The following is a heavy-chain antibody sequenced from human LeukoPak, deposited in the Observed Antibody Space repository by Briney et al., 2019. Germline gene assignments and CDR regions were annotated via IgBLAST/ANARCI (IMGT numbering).Heavy chain of an antibody. CDR1: GYSISSGYY. J-gene: IGHJ3*02. D-gene: IGHD3-22*01. V-gene: IGHV4-38-2*02. Sequence: PSETLPLTCTVSGYSISSGYYWGWIRQPPGKGLEWIGSIYHSGSTYYNPSLKSRVTISVDTSKNQFSLKLSSVTAADTAVYYCARGSVADSSGFDTFDIWGQGTMVTVSS. CDR3: ARGSVADSSGFDTFDI. CDR2: IYHSGST.